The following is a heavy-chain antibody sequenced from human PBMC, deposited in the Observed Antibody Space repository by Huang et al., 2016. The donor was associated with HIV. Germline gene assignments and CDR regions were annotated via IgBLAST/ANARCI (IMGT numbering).Heavy chain of an antibody. CDR3: ARGWRSDNSGYYRSGFDF. CDR2: NHHRVNT. V-gene: IGHV4-34*01. J-gene: IGHJ4*02. Sequence: QVQLQQWGAGLLKPSETLSLTCAVYGGPFSVYQWTWIRQPPGKGLEWIGENHHRVNTNYNASLMSRVTISLDTSKKQFSLKVNSVTAADTAVYYCARGWRSDNSGYYRSGFDFWGQGTLVTVSS. D-gene: IGHD3-22*01. CDR1: GGPFSVYQ.